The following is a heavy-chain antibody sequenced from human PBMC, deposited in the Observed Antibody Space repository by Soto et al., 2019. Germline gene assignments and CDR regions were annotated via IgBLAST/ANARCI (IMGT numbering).Heavy chain of an antibody. J-gene: IGHJ5*02. Sequence: TLSLTCSFSGDSSSTSTYSWSWIRQPPGKALEWVGFIYRSRVTSYHPSLKSRVSISLDTSNHQRSLKLRSVTAAHPALYYCAGMPYTSGLTFDPWGPGTLVTVSS. CDR1: GDSSSTSTYS. D-gene: IGHD6-19*01. CDR2: IYRSRVT. V-gene: IGHV4-30-2*01. CDR3: AGMPYTSGLTFDP.